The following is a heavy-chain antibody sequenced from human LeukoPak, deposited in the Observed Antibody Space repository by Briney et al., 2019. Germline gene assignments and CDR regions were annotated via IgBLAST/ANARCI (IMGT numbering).Heavy chain of an antibody. J-gene: IGHJ4*02. V-gene: IGHV1-46*01. D-gene: IGHD3-3*01. Sequence: ASVKVSCKASGYTFTSYYMHWVRQAPGQGLEWMGIINPSGGSTSYAQKFQGRVTITRDTSASTAYMELSSLRSEDTAVYYCARDQLSYDFWSGYLGGSSSYFDYWGQGTLVTVSS. CDR1: GYTFTSYY. CDR3: ARDQLSYDFWSGYLGGSSSYFDY. CDR2: INPSGGST.